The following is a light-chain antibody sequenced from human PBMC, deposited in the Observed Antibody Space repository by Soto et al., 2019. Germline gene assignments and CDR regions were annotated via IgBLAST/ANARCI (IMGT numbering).Light chain of an antibody. CDR3: QAWEYSTAYYV. Sequence: SSELTQPPSVSVSPGQTASITCSGDKLGEKYACWYQQKPGQSPVLVIYQDTKRPSGIPERFSGSNSGNTATLTISGTQAMDEADYYCQAWEYSTAYYVFGPGTKLTVL. CDR1: KLGEKY. V-gene: IGLV3-1*01. CDR2: QDT. J-gene: IGLJ1*01.